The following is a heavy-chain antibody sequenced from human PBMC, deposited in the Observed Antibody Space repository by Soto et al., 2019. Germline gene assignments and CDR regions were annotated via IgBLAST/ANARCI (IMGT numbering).Heavy chain of an antibody. CDR1: GGSMISFY. CDR2: IYTRGDT. V-gene: IGHV4-4*07. CDR3: AGVRDDIFYGMDV. D-gene: IGHD3-9*01. Sequence: PSETLSLTSTVSGGSMISFYWNWIRQPAGKGLEWIGRIYTRGDTNYNPSLKSRVTISIDTSKNEFSLKLTSVTAADTAVYYCAGVRDDIFYGMDVWGQGTTVTVSS. J-gene: IGHJ6*02.